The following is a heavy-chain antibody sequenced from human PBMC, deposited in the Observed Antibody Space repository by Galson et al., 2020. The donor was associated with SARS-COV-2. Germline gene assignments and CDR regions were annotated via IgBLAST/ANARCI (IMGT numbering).Heavy chain of an antibody. Sequence: TGGSLRLSCAASGFTFDDYAMHWVRQAPGKGLEWVSLISGDGGSTYYADSVKGRFTISRDNSKNSLYLQMNSLRTEDTALYYCANWAYYYDSSGYHDYWGQGILVTVSS. CDR1: GFTFDDYA. CDR3: ANWAYYYDSSGYHDY. CDR2: ISGDGGST. V-gene: IGHV3-43*02. J-gene: IGHJ4*02. D-gene: IGHD3-22*01.